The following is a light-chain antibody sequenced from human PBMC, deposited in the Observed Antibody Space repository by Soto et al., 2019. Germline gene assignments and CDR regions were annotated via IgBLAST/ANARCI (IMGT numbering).Light chain of an antibody. J-gene: IGLJ2*01. Sequence: QSVLTQPPSASGTPGQRVTISCSGSSSNIGSNTVNWYQQLPGTAPKLLIYSNNQRPSGDPDRFCGSKPGTSASLAISGLQSEDEDDYYCAAWDYSLKARVFGGGTKLTVL. CDR1: SSNIGSNT. CDR3: AAWDYSLKARV. V-gene: IGLV1-44*01. CDR2: SNN.